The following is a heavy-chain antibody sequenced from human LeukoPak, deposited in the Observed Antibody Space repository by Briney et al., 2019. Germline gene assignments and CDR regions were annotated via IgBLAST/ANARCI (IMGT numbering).Heavy chain of an antibody. V-gene: IGHV3-30*02. Sequence: GGSLRLSCAASGFTFAHFAMHWVRQGPGKGLEWVAFIRYDENSKYYADSVKGRFTISRDNSKNTLFLQMNSLRPDDTALYYCAKEIGAAAGRGFDYWGQGTLVTVSS. CDR2: IRYDENSK. CDR1: GFTFAHFA. J-gene: IGHJ4*02. CDR3: AKEIGAAAGRGFDY. D-gene: IGHD6-25*01.